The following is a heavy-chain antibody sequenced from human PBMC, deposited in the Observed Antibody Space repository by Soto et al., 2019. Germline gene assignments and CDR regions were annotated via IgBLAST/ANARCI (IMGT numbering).Heavy chain of an antibody. Sequence: PGGSLRLSCAASGFTFGSYGMHWVRQAPGKGLEWEAGISHDGSKKYYGESVKGRFTISSDNSKNTLCLQMNSLRVEDTAVYYCAKAIENYSTGYYKPFYYFGVDVWGQGTTVTVSS. CDR2: ISHDGSKK. V-gene: IGHV3-30*18. J-gene: IGHJ6*02. D-gene: IGHD3-22*01. CDR1: GFTFGSYG. CDR3: AKAIENYSTGYYKPFYYFGVDV.